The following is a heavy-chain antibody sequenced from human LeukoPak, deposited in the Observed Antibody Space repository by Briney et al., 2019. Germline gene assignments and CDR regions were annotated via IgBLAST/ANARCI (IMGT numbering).Heavy chain of an antibody. J-gene: IGHJ4*02. CDR2: ISYDGSNK. V-gene: IGHV3-30*18. D-gene: IGHD5-18*01. CDR3: AKDSGYSYGLNFDY. Sequence: PGGSLRLSCAASGFTFSSYGMHWVRQAPGKGLEWVAVISYDGSNKYYADSVKGRFTISRDNSKNTLYLQMNSLRAEDTAVYYCAKDSGYSYGLNFDYWGQGTLVTVSS. CDR1: GFTFSSYG.